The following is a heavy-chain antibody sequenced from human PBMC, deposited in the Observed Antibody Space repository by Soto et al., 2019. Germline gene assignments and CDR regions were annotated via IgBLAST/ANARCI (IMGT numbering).Heavy chain of an antibody. CDR3: ARASGESYPGSRVFDS. CDR1: GFTFSSNA. J-gene: IGHJ4*02. V-gene: IGHV3-23*01. D-gene: IGHD3-10*01. CDR2: ITNTGRDT. Sequence: GGSLRLSCTASGFTFSSNAMSWVRQAPGKGLEWVSVITNTGRDTLYADSVKARFTISRDNSKNTLYLQMNSLRAEDTAIYDCARASGESYPGSRVFDSWGQGTRVTVSS.